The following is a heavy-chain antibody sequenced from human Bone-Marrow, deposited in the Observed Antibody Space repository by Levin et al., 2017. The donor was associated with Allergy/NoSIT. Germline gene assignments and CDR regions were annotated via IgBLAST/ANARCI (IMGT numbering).Heavy chain of an antibody. CDR2: ISGSGGST. D-gene: IGHD2-15*01. J-gene: IGHJ6*03. CDR3: AKGVVVAATPGGYYYYMDV. Sequence: GGSLRLSCAASGFTFSSYAMSWVRQAPGKGLEWVSAISGSGGSTYYADSVKGRFTISRDNSKNTLYLQMNSLRAEDTAVYYCAKGVVVAATPGGYYYYMDVWGKGTTVTVSS. CDR1: GFTFSSYA. V-gene: IGHV3-23*01.